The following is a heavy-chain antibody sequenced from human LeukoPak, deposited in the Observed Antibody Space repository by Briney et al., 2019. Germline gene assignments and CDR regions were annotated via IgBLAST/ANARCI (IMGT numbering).Heavy chain of an antibody. V-gene: IGHV3-74*01. CDR3: VRDGVDTIPFDL. J-gene: IGHJ4*01. CDR2: INPGDGSTT. D-gene: IGHD3-3*01. Sequence: GGSLRLSCVASGFTFSNHWMNWVRQAPGEGLVWVSHINPGDGSTTDYADSVKGRFTVSRDNAKNTLYLQMSSLKDEDTAVYYCVRDGVDTIPFDLWGQGTLVTVSS. CDR1: GFTFSNHW.